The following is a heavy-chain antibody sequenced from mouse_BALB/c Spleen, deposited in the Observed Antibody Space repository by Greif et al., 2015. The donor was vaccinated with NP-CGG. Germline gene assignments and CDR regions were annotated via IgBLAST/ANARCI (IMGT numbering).Heavy chain of an antibody. D-gene: IGHD1-1*01. V-gene: IGHV1-14*01. Sequence: VQLQQPGPELVKPGASVKMSCKASGYTFTSYVMHWVKQKPGQGLEWIGYINPYNDGTKYNEKFKGKATLTSDKSSSTAYMELSSLTSEDSAVYYCARPYGSSPAWFAYWGQGTLVTVSA. CDR1: GYTFTSYV. CDR3: ARPYGSSPAWFAY. J-gene: IGHJ3*01. CDR2: INPYNDGT.